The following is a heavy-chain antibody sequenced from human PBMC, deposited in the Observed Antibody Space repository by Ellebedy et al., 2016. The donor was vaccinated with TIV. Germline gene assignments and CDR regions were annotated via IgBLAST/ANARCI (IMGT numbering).Heavy chain of an antibody. Sequence: AASVKVSCKASGGTFNNSAISWVRQAPGQGLEWMGRIIPILGIANYAQAFQGRVTITADRSTSTVFIELSSLTSEDTAVYYCAKRHDDYDNVWGSYRYFDQWGQGTLVTVSS. J-gene: IGHJ4*02. D-gene: IGHD3-16*02. CDR2: IIPILGIA. V-gene: IGHV1-69*04. CDR3: AKRHDDYDNVWGSYRYFDQ. CDR1: GGTFNNSA.